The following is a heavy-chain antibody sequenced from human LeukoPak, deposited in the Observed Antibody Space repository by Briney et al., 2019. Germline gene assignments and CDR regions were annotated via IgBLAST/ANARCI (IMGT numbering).Heavy chain of an antibody. D-gene: IGHD6-25*01. Sequence: SLRLSFVGSGWMFSEVWLHGVRPAPGKGPEGLSRTRKDGSDTFYADAAKGRFTASRDNAKNTVYLQVNNARPDDTALYHCARGGYSGSYHWFSWGQGTLVTVAS. CDR2: TRKDGSDT. J-gene: IGHJ4*02. CDR1: GWMFSEVW. CDR3: ARGGYSGSYHWFS. V-gene: IGHV3-74*01.